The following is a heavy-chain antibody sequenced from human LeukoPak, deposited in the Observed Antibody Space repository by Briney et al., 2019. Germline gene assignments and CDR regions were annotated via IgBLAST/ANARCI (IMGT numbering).Heavy chain of an antibody. Sequence: PSETLSLTCAVYGGSITGYYWSWIRQPPGKGLEWIGEINHSGSTNYNPSLKSRVTLSVDTSKNQFSLNLSSVTAADTAVYYCAREGQWLVSGAYYFDYWGQGTLVTVSS. V-gene: IGHV4-34*01. CDR1: GGSITGYY. D-gene: IGHD6-19*01. J-gene: IGHJ4*02. CDR2: INHSGST. CDR3: AREGQWLVSGAYYFDY.